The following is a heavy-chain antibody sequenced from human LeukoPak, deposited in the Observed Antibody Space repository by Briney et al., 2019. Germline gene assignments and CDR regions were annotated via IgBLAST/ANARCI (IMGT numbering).Heavy chain of an antibody. CDR2: INPNSGGT. CDR1: GYTFTGYY. J-gene: IGHJ4*02. V-gene: IGHV1-2*02. CDR3: ARSGAPTVRGVNFYYFDY. Sequence: ASVKVSCKASGYTFTGYYMHWVRQAPGQGLEWMGWINPNSGGTNYAQKFQGRVTMTRDTSISTAYMELSRLRSDDTAVYYCARSGAPTVRGVNFYYFDYWGQGTLVTVSS. D-gene: IGHD3-10*01.